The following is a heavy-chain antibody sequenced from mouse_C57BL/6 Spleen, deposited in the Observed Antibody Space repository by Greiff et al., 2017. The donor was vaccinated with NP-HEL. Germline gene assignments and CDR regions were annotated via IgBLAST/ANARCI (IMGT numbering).Heavy chain of an antibody. CDR2: IWSDGST. V-gene: IGHV2-6-1*01. J-gene: IGHJ3*01. CDR3: ARHDYDDGYSFAY. D-gene: IGHD2-3*01. CDR1: GFSLTSYG. Sequence: QVQLQQSGPGLVAPSQSLSITCTVSGFSLTSYGVHWVRQPPGKGLEWLVVIWSDGSTTYNSALKSRLSISKDNSKSQVFLKMNSLQTDDTAMYYCARHDYDDGYSFAYWGQGTLVTVSA.